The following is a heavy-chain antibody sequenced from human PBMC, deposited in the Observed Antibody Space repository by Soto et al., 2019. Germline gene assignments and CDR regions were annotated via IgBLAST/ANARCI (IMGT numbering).Heavy chain of an antibody. J-gene: IGHJ3*02. V-gene: IGHV1-18*01. CDR3: ARNFDYGDYADAFDI. Sequence: ASVKVSCKASGYTFTSYDISWVRQAPGQGLEWMGWISAYNGNTNYAQKLQGRVTMTTDTSTSTAYMELRSLRSDDTAVYYCARNFDYGDYADAFDIWGQGTMVTVSS. D-gene: IGHD4-17*01. CDR2: ISAYNGNT. CDR1: GYTFTSYD.